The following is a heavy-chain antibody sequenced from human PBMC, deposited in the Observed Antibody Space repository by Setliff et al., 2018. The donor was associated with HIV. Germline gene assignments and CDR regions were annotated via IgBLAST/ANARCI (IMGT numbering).Heavy chain of an antibody. V-gene: IGHV3-30*02. CDR3: AKDGDFRNSDYDAFDF. CDR1: GFTFSVHG. CDR2: INYDEGYE. J-gene: IGHJ3*01. D-gene: IGHD7-27*01. Sequence: GGSLRLSCAASGFTFSVHGMHWVRKAPGRGLEWVAFINYDEGYEYYADSVQGRVTISRDNSKNTVDLQMNSLRLEDTGVYYCAKDGDFRNSDYDAFDFWGQGTMVTVSS.